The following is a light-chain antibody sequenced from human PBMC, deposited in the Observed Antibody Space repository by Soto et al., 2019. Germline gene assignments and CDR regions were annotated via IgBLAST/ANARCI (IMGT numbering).Light chain of an antibody. Sequence: DIQLTQSPSFLSASVGDRVTITCRASQAISSSLAWYQHNPGKAPTLLIYAASTLHNGVPSSFSGSGSGTEFTLTISSLQPEDFATYYCQHLNDYRYTFGQGTKVEIK. CDR2: AAS. V-gene: IGKV1-9*01. J-gene: IGKJ2*01. CDR1: QAISSS. CDR3: QHLNDYRYT.